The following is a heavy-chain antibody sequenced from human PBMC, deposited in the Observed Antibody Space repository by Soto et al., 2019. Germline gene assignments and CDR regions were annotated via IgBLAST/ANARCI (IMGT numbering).Heavy chain of an antibody. Sequence: QVQLVQSGAEVKKPGASVKVSCKASGYSFTTYGISWVRQAPGQGLEWMGWISDYNGNTNYEKKFQGRVTMNTDTSTRTAYMERKSLRSDDTAFYYFAREGYYSGSGSYSPPRYYGMDVWGQGTTVTVS. V-gene: IGHV1-18*01. D-gene: IGHD3-10*01. J-gene: IGHJ6*02. CDR3: AREGYYSGSGSYSPPRYYGMDV. CDR2: ISDYNGNT. CDR1: GYSFTTYG.